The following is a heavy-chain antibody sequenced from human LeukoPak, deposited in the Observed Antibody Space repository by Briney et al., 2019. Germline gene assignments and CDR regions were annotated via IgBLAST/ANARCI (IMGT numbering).Heavy chain of an antibody. J-gene: IGHJ3*02. CDR1: GYTFTDYF. CDR3: ARSGYYYDSSGYFLLTAFDI. Sequence: ASVKVSCKASGYTFTDYFMYWVRQAPGQGLEWMGWISAYNGNTNYAQKLQGRVTMTTDTSTSTAYMELRSLRSDDTAVYYCARSGYYYDSSGYFLLTAFDIWGQGTMVTVSS. D-gene: IGHD3-22*01. V-gene: IGHV1-18*01. CDR2: ISAYNGNT.